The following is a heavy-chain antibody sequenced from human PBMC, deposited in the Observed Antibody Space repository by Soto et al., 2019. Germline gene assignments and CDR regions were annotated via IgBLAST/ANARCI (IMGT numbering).Heavy chain of an antibody. Sequence: QVHLVQSGAEVKKPGASVKVSCKGSGYGFTTYGITWVRQAPGQGLEWMAWISAHNGNTNYAQKLQGRVNVTRDTSTSTASMELRSLRSDDTAVYYCARGRYGDYWGQGALVTVSS. D-gene: IGHD1-1*01. J-gene: IGHJ4*02. CDR2: ISAHNGNT. CDR3: ARGRYGDY. V-gene: IGHV1-18*01. CDR1: GYGFTTYG.